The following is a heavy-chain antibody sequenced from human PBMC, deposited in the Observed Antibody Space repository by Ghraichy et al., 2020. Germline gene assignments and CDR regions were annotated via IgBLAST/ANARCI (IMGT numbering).Heavy chain of an antibody. V-gene: IGHV2-70*11. CDR1: GFSLSTSGMC. Sequence: SGPTLVKPTQTLTLTCTFSGFSLSTSGMCVSWIRQPPGKALEWLARIDWDDDKYYSTSLKTRLTISKDTSKNQVVLTMTNMDPVDTATYYCARTRHYYGSGSYYTGLDYWGQGTLVTVSS. J-gene: IGHJ4*02. CDR3: ARTRHYYGSGSYYTGLDY. CDR2: IDWDDDK. D-gene: IGHD3-10*01.